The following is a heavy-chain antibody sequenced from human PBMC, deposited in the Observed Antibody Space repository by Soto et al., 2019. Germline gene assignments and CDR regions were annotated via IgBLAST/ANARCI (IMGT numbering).Heavy chain of an antibody. V-gene: IGHV1-69*13. CDR3: ARALTPLYMVRGVITYYYYYGMDV. J-gene: IGHJ6*02. Sequence: SVKVSCKASGGTFSSYAISWVRQAPGQGLEWMGGIIPIFGTANYAQKFQGRVTITADESTSTAYMELSSLRSEGTAVYYCARALTPLYMVRGVITYYYYYGMDVWGQGTTVTV. CDR2: IIPIFGTA. CDR1: GGTFSSYA. D-gene: IGHD3-10*01.